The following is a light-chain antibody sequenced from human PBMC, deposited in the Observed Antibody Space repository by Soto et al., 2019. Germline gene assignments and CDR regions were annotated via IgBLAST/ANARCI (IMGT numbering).Light chain of an antibody. CDR3: KKYVRSPWT. CDR1: QSLSDN. V-gene: IGKV3-15*01. J-gene: IGKJ1*01. Sequence: IVMPQSPDTLAVSPGEPLPLSWRASQSLSDNLAWYQQKTGQPHRLLIFRASTRASGIPARFSGSGSGTDFTLTISRLEPEDFAVYYCKKYVRSPWTVGKGNKVAIK. CDR2: RAS.